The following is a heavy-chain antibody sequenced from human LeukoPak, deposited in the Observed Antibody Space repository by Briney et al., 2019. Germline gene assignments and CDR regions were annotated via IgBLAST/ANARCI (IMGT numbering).Heavy chain of an antibody. Sequence: PGGSLRLSCAASGFTFSSYSMNWVRQAPGKGLEWVSDISGSGDSTYYVDSVKGRFTISRDNSKNTVYLQMNSLRAEDTAVYYCAKVERSSRVHYFDYWGQGTLVTVSS. CDR2: ISGSGDST. J-gene: IGHJ4*02. D-gene: IGHD3-10*01. V-gene: IGHV3-23*01. CDR1: GFTFSSYS. CDR3: AKVERSSRVHYFDY.